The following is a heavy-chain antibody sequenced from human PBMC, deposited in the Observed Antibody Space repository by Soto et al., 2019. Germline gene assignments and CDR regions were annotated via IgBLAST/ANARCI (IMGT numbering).Heavy chain of an antibody. J-gene: IGHJ5*02. D-gene: IGHD1-26*01. CDR1: GGSISSGDYY. V-gene: IGHV4-31*03. CDR3: ARWWSGSRQGFDP. Sequence: QVQLQESGPGLVKPSQPLSLTCTVSGGSISSGDYYWSWIRQHPGKGLEWIGYIYYSGGTYYNPALRCRVTMSVAASKNQISLKLGSVTAADTAVYYCARWWSGSRQGFDPWGQGTLVTVSS. CDR2: IYYSGGT.